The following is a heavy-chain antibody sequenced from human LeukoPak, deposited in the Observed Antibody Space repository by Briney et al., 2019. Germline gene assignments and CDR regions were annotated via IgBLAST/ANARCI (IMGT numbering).Heavy chain of an antibody. CDR3: VREGEGPLSKDFDY. Sequence: ASMKVSCKSSGFTLTDHYIYCVRQGPGQGLERMGSVGPQSTFTISPQEFQGRVTMTRHASMSTAYMELTRLTSDYTAVYYCVREGEGPLSKDFDYWGQGTLVTVSS. CDR2: VGPQSTFT. V-gene: IGHV1-2*02. J-gene: IGHJ4*02. CDR1: GFTLTDHY. D-gene: IGHD2/OR15-2a*01.